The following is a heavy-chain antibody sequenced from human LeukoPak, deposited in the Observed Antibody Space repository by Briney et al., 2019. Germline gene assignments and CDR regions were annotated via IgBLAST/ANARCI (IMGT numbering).Heavy chain of an antibody. V-gene: IGHV3-7*01. D-gene: IGHD5-18*01. CDR2: MKGDGSEI. J-gene: IGHJ4*02. CDR3: ARERGYSYGYADY. CDR1: GFIFSTYW. Sequence: GGSLRLSCAASGFIFSTYWMMWARQAPGKGLEWVANMKGDGSEIHYVDSVKGRFTISRDNARNSLYLQMNSLRAEDTAVYYCARERGYSYGYADYWGQGTLVTVSS.